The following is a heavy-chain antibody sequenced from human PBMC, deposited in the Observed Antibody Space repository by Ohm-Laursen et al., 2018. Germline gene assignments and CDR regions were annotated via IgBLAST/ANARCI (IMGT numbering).Heavy chain of an antibody. Sequence: SLRLSCTASGFTLSSFWMKWVRQTPGKGLEWVANMNHDGGLINYVDSVKGRFTISRDNAKNAVYLQMDSLRLEDTAVYYCAHDERAGVTSSSWGQGTLVTVSS. V-gene: IGHV3-7*01. CDR2: MNHDGGLI. CDR1: GFTLSSFW. D-gene: IGHD2-21*02. J-gene: IGHJ4*02. CDR3: AHDERAGVTSSS.